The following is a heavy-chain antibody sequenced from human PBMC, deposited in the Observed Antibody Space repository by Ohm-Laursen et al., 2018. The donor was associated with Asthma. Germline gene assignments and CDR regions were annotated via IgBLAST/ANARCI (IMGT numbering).Heavy chain of an antibody. J-gene: IGHJ4*02. CDR1: GFTFSSYA. Sequence: SLRLSCAASGFTFSSYAMSWVRQAPGKGLEWVSVIYSGGSTYYADSVKGRFTISRDNSKNTLYLQMNSLRAEDTAVYYCARNYYYDSSGYYNWGQGTMVTVSS. V-gene: IGHV3-66*01. D-gene: IGHD3-22*01. CDR2: IYSGGST. CDR3: ARNYYYDSSGYYN.